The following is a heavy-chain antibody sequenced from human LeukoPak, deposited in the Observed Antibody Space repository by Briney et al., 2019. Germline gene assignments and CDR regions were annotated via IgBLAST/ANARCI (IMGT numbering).Heavy chain of an antibody. Sequence: SVKVSCKASGGTFSSYAISWVRQAPGQGLEWTGRIIPIFGIANYAQKFQGRVTITADKSTSTAYMELSSLRSEDTAVYYCARGREEDSSGYYYGFDYWGQGTLVTVSS. CDR2: IIPIFGIA. V-gene: IGHV1-69*04. CDR3: ARGREEDSSGYYYGFDY. CDR1: GGTFSSYA. D-gene: IGHD3-22*01. J-gene: IGHJ4*02.